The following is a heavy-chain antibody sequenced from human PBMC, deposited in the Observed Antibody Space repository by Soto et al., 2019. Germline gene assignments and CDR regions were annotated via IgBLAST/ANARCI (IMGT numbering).Heavy chain of an antibody. CDR3: ARHLSHLKSGWFDP. D-gene: IGHD3-3*02. CDR2: ISGDGSSE. CDR1: GFTFINYA. V-gene: IGHV3-30-3*01. J-gene: IGHJ5*02. Sequence: QEQLVESGGGVVQPGRSLRLSCAASGFTFINYAMHWVRQAPGNGLEWVALISGDGSSEYYADSVKGRFTISRDNSRNTLYLQMNSLRAEDTAVYYCARHLSHLKSGWFDPWGQGTLVTVSS.